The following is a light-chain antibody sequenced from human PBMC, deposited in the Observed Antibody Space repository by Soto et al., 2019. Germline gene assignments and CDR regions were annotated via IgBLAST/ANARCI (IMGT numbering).Light chain of an antibody. CDR3: SAWDDSLSGPV. CDR2: RND. J-gene: IGLJ3*02. V-gene: IGLV1-47*01. Sequence: QSVLTQPPSASGTPGQRVTISCSGSSSNIGSNYVYWYRQLPGTAPNVLIYRNDERPSGVPDRFSGSKSRSSASLAISGLRSEDEADYYCSAWDDSLSGPVFGRGTKLTVL. CDR1: SSNIGSNY.